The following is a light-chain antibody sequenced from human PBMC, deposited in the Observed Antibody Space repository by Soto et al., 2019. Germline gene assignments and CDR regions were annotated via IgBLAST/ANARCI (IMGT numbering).Light chain of an antibody. CDR1: QSVSSTY. J-gene: IGKJ1*01. Sequence: EIVLTQSPGTLSLSPWETATLSCRASQSVSSTYLGWYQQKPGQAPRLLIYGAYSRAPGIPDRFSGSGSGTDFTLTISRLEPEDFAVYYCQQYGRSGTFGQGTKVDIK. V-gene: IGKV3-20*01. CDR3: QQYGRSGT. CDR2: GAY.